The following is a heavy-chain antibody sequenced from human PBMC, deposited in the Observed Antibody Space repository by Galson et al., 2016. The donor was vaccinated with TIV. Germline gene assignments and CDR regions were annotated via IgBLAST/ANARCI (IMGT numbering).Heavy chain of an antibody. D-gene: IGHD2-21*02. CDR3: VREVACGGACYYFDY. V-gene: IGHV3-20*04. J-gene: IGHJ4*02. CDR1: GFTFDDHG. Sequence: SLRLSCAASGFTFDDHGMSWVRQGPGKGLEWVSSINWNGGATSYADSVTGRFTISRDNAKNFLYLQMNSLRAEDTAFYYCVREVACGGACYYFDYWGQGNLVTVSS. CDR2: INWNGGAT.